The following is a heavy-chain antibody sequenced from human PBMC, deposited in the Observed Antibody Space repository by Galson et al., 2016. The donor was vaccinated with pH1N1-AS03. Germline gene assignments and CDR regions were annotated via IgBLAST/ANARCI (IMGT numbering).Heavy chain of an antibody. J-gene: IGHJ4*02. V-gene: IGHV1-8*01. CDR2: MNPNSANT. Sequence: SVKVSCKASGYTFTTFDINWVRLATGQGLEWMGWMNPNSANTGYAQKFQDRVTMTRNTSISTAYMELSSLRSEDKAVYYWASKGVGYGSGSSYFDYGGQGTLVTVSS. CDR1: GYTFTTFD. D-gene: IGHD3-10*01. CDR3: ASKGVGYGSGSSYFDY.